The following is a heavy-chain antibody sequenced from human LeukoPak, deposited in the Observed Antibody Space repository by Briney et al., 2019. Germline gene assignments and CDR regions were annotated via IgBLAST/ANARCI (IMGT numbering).Heavy chain of an antibody. CDR3: AKSAEMATYNGGFDP. CDR2: ISWNSGGI. Sequence: PGGSLRLSCAASGFTFDDYAMHWVRQAPGKGLEWVSGISWNSGGIGYADSVKGRFTISRDNAKNSLYLQMNSLRAEDMALYYCAKSAEMATYNGGFDPWGQGTLVTVSS. CDR1: GFTFDDYA. D-gene: IGHD5-24*01. J-gene: IGHJ5*02. V-gene: IGHV3-9*03.